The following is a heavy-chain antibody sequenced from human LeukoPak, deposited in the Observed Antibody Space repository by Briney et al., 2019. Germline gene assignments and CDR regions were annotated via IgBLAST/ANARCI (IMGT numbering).Heavy chain of an antibody. CDR3: AKSSWLGRRFDY. CDR1: GFTFSSYA. CDR2: ISGSGGST. Sequence: PGGSLRLSCAASGFTFSSYAMRWVRQAPGKGLEWVSAISGSGGSTYYADSVKGRFTISRDNSKNTLYLQMNSLRAEDTAVYYCAKSSWLGRRFDYWGQGTLVTVSS. D-gene: IGHD6-19*01. J-gene: IGHJ4*02. V-gene: IGHV3-23*01.